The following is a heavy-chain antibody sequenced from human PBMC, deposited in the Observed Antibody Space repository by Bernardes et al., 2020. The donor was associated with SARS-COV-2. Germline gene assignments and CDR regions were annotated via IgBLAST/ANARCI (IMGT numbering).Heavy chain of an antibody. CDR2: TSYDGSQK. D-gene: IGHD3-22*01. Sequence: GGCLSLPCSASGFAFNPYGMHWVRQAPGKGLEWVAVTSYDGSQKHYAESLKGRFTISRDNSKDTLYLQMDSLRPEDTAVYYCASGWCTDDNSGFCDRAFNYWGQGALVTVSS. J-gene: IGHJ4*02. V-gene: IGHV3-30*03. CDR1: GFAFNPYG. CDR3: ASGWCTDDNSGFCDRAFNY.